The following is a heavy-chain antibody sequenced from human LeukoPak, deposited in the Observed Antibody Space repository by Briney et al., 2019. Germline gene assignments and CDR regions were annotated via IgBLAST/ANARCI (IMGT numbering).Heavy chain of an antibody. CDR3: ARGGDTFDH. CDR2: IHYSGST. J-gene: IGHJ4*02. CDR1: GGSISSYY. Sequence: SETLSLTCTVSGGSISSYYWSWIRQPPGKALGLIGYIHYSGSTTYNPSLKSRVTISVDTSKNQFSLKLRSVTAADTAVYYCARGGDTFDHWGQGTLVTVSS. V-gene: IGHV4-59*13. D-gene: IGHD3-16*01.